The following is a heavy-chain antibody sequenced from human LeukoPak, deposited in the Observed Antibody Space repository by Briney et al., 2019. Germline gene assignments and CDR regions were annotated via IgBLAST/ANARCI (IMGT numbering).Heavy chain of an antibody. CDR3: ARAEGGGYNSSSGGYYMDV. CDR2: MNPNSGNT. V-gene: IGHV1-8*01. D-gene: IGHD6-6*01. Sequence: ASVKVSCKASGYTFTSYDINWVRQATGQGLEWMGWMNPNSGNTGYAQKFQGRVTMTRNTSISTAYMELSSLRSEDTAVYYCARAEGGGYNSSSGGYYMDVWGKGTTVTVSS. J-gene: IGHJ6*03. CDR1: GYTFTSYD.